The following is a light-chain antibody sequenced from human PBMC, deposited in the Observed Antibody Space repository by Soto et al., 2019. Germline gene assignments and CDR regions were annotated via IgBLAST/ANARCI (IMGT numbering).Light chain of an antibody. V-gene: IGLV2-14*01. J-gene: IGLJ1*01. CDR1: SSDVGGYSY. CDR2: DVS. Sequence: QSVLTQPASVSGSPGQSIAISCTGTSSDVGGYSYVSWYQQQPGKAPKLVISDVSNRPSGVSDRFSGSKSGNTASLTISGLQTEDEADYYSASYTPSSTYVFGTGTKITVL. CDR3: ASYTPSSTYV.